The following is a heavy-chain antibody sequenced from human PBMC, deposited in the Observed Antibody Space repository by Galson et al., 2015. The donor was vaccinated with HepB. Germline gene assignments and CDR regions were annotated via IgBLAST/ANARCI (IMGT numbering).Heavy chain of an antibody. CDR2: FDPDDGDR. Sequence: SVKVSCKVSGYPLSQLSMHWVRQPPGKGLEWMGRFDPDDGDRVYARKFQGRVIMTEETSTGTAYMELPGLASEDTAVYFCTVGGSPDKPYYYYYMDVWGEGTTVTVSS. D-gene: IGHD3-16*01. V-gene: IGHV1-24*01. CDR1: GYPLSQLS. CDR3: TVGGSPDKPYYYYYMDV. J-gene: IGHJ6*03.